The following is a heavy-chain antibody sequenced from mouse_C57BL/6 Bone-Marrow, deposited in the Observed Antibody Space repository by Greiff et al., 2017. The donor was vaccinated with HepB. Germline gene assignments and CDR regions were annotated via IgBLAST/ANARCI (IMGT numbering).Heavy chain of an antibody. Sequence: EVMLVESGEGLVKPGGSLKLSCAASGFTFSSYAMSWVRQTPEKRLEWVAYISSGGDYIYYADTVKGRFPISSDTARNTLYLQMSSLKSEDTAMYYCTKAIYYDYDGFAYWGQGTLVTVSA. CDR1: GFTFSSYA. CDR2: ISSGGDYI. V-gene: IGHV5-9-1*02. CDR3: TKAIYYDYDGFAY. J-gene: IGHJ3*01. D-gene: IGHD2-4*01.